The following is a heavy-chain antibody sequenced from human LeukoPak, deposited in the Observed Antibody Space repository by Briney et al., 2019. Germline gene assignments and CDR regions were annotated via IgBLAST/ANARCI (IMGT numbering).Heavy chain of an antibody. Sequence: PSLSLSLTCTVSGGSITSGHYYWSWIRQPPGKGLEWIEYISYSGSTYYNPSLKSRVTLSIDTSKNQFSLNLSSVTAADTAVYYCAGEEIWGQGTTVT. V-gene: IGHV4-30-4*01. CDR2: ISYSGST. CDR3: AGEEI. CDR1: GGSITSGHYY. J-gene: IGHJ6*02.